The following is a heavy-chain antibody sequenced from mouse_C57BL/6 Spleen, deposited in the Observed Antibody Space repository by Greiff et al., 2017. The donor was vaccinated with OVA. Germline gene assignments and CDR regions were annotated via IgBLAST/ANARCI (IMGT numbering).Heavy chain of an antibody. D-gene: IGHD2-2*01. CDR2: IYPGSGNT. CDR3: EREALLWLNYYAMDY. Sequence: QVQLQQSGAELVRPGASVKLSCKASGYTFTDYYINWVKQRPGQGLEWIARIYPGSGNTYYNEKFKGKATLTAEKSSSTAYMQLSSLTSEDSAVYFCEREALLWLNYYAMDYWGQGTSVTVSS. CDR1: GYTFTDYY. J-gene: IGHJ4*01. V-gene: IGHV1-76*01.